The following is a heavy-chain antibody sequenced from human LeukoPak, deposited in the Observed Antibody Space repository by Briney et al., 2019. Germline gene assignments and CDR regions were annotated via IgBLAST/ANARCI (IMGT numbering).Heavy chain of an antibody. J-gene: IGHJ5*02. Sequence: PSETLSLTCGVYGGSFSGYYWSWIHQPPGKGLEWIAEINHSGSTNYNPSLKSRVTISVDTSKNQFSLKVSSVTAADTAMYYCTRSAGYTSGWYWFDPWGQGTLVTVSS. D-gene: IGHD6-19*01. CDR3: TRSAGYTSGWYWFDP. CDR1: GGSFSGYY. V-gene: IGHV4-34*01. CDR2: INHSGST.